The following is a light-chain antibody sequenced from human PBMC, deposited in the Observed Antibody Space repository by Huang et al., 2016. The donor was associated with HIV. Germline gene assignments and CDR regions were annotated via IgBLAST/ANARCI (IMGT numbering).Light chain of an antibody. J-gene: IGKJ2*01. Sequence: DVVMTQSPLSLPVTLGQPASISCRSSQSLVHSDGDTYLNWFQQRPGQSPGRLVYNVSNRDAGVPDRFSGSGSGTDFTLKISRVEAEDVGVYYCMQGTHWPYTFGQGTKLEIK. CDR3: MQGTHWPYT. CDR2: NVS. V-gene: IGKV2-30*02. CDR1: QSLVHSDGDTY.